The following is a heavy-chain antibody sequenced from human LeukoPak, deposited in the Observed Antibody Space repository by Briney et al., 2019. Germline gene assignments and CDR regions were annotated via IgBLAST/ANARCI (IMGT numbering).Heavy chain of an antibody. CDR3: ARDDCSSISCYHNWFDP. CDR1: GFTFSSYE. J-gene: IGHJ5*02. Sequence: PGGSLRLSCAASGFTFSSYEMNWVRRAPGKGLEWVSYISSSGSTIYYADSVKGRFTISRDNARNSLYLQMNSLRAEDTAVYYCARDDCSSISCYHNWFDPWGQGTLVTVSS. CDR2: ISSSGSTI. V-gene: IGHV3-48*03. D-gene: IGHD2-2*01.